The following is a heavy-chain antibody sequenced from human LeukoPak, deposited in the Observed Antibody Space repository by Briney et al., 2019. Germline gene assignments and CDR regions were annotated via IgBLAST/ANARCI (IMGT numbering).Heavy chain of an antibody. CDR2: IYYSGST. J-gene: IGHJ6*03. V-gene: IGHV4-59*01. CDR3: ARDGFVVVPAARYMDV. CDR1: GGSISSYY. D-gene: IGHD2-2*01. Sequence: SETLSLTCTVSGGSISSYYWSWIRQPPGKGLEWIGYIYYSGSTNYNPSLKSRVTISVDTSKNQFSLKLSSVTAADTAVYYCARDGFVVVPAARYMDVWGKGATVTVSS.